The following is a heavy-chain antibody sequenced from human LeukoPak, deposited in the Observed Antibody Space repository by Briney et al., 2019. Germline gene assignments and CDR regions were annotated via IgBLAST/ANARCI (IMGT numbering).Heavy chain of an antibody. CDR2: INPNNGVT. CDR1: GYAFIGYY. V-gene: IGHV1-2*02. D-gene: IGHD2-15*01. Sequence: ASVKVSCKASGYAFIGYYIHWVRQAPGQGLEWMGWINPNNGVTNYAQKFQGRVTMTRDTSISTAFMEMSSLRSDDTAVYYWARGRWYCSGGSCYYYYYGMDVWGQGTTVTVSS. J-gene: IGHJ6*02. CDR3: ARGRWYCSGGSCYYYYYGMDV.